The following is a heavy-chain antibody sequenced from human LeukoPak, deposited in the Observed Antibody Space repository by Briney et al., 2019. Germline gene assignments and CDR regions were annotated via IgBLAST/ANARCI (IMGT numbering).Heavy chain of an antibody. CDR1: GFTVSSNS. J-gene: IGHJ4*02. D-gene: IGHD3-22*01. CDR3: ARLGYSYY. Sequence: PGGSLRLSCTVSGFTVSSNSMSWVRQAPGKGLEWVSFIYSAGSTHYSDSVKGRFTISRDNSKNSLYLQMNSLRAEDTAVYYCARLGYSYYWGQGTLVTVSS. CDR2: IYSAGST. V-gene: IGHV3-53*01.